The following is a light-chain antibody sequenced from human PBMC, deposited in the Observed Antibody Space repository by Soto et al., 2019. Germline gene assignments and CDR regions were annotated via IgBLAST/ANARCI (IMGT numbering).Light chain of an antibody. CDR2: GAS. J-gene: IGKJ2*01. CDR3: QQYGSSQYT. V-gene: IGKV3-20*01. CDR1: QSVSSSY. Sequence: EIVWTQSPGTLSLSPGERATLSCRASQSVSSSYLAWYQQKPGQAPRLLIYGASSRATGIPDRFSGSGSGTDFTLTISRLEPEDCAVYYCQQYGSSQYTFGQGTKLAIK.